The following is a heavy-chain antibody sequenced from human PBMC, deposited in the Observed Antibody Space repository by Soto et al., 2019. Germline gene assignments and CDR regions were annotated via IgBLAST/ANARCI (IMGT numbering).Heavy chain of an antibody. CDR2: IYYSGST. D-gene: IGHD6-19*01. J-gene: IGHJ3*02. CDR3: ARGHSSGWIDAFDI. CDR1: GGSISSYY. Sequence: QVQLQESGPGLVKPSEPLSLTCTVSGGSISSYYWSWIRQPPGKGLEWIGYIYYSGSTNYNPSLKSRVTISVDTSKNQFSLKLSSVTAADTAVYYCARGHSSGWIDAFDIWGQGTMVTVSS. V-gene: IGHV4-59*01.